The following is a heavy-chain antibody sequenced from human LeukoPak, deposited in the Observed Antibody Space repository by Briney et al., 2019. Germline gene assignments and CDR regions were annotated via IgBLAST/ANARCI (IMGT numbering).Heavy chain of an antibody. CDR2: IYHSGST. V-gene: IGHV4-30-2*01. Sequence: PSETLSLTCAVSGGSISSGGYPWSWVRQPPGKGLEWIGYIYHSGSTYYNPSLKSRVTISVARSKNQFSLKLSSVTAADTAVYYCASTVTPDGMDVWGKGTTVTVSS. J-gene: IGHJ6*04. CDR1: GGSISSGGYP. CDR3: ASTVTPDGMDV. D-gene: IGHD4-17*01.